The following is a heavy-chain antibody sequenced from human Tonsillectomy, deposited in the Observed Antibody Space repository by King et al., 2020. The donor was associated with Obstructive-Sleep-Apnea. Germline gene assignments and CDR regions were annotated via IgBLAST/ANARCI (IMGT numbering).Heavy chain of an antibody. CDR3: ASPVPGLGDYYYGMDV. Sequence: QLVQSGAEVKKPGSSVKVSCKASGGTFSSYAICWVRQAPGQGLEWMGGIIPIFGTANYAQKFQGRVTITADESTSTAYMELSSLRSEDTAVYYCASPVPGLGDYYYGMDVWGQGTTVTVSS. V-gene: IGHV1-69*01. J-gene: IGHJ6*02. D-gene: IGHD5/OR15-5a*01. CDR2: IIPIFGTA. CDR1: GGTFSSYA.